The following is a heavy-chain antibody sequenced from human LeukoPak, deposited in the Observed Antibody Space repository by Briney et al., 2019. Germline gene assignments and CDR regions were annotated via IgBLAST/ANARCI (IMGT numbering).Heavy chain of an antibody. J-gene: IGHJ4*02. CDR1: GFTFGTYD. CDR2: CLDSSCTE. V-gene: IGHV3-23*01. CDR3: VRDSEGSFDY. Sequence: GSLSLSCAASGFTFGTYDMSWVRQAPGKGLEWVSTLACLDSSCTEYYSDSVKGRFSISRDKSKSTLSLQLNSLRVEDTAMYYCVRDSEGSFDYWGQGTLVTVSS. D-gene: IGHD3-10*01.